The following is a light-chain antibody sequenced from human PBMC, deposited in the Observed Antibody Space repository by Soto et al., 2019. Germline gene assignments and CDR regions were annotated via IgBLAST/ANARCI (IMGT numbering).Light chain of an antibody. V-gene: IGKV3-15*01. CDR2: GAS. CDR3: QQYNNWPPYT. Sequence: EVVMTQSPATLSVSPGERATLSCRASQSVSSNLAWYQQQPGQAPRLLIYGASTRATGIPARFSGSGSGTEFTLTISSQQSEDFAVYYCQQYNNWPPYTFGQGTKLEIK. J-gene: IGKJ2*01. CDR1: QSVSSN.